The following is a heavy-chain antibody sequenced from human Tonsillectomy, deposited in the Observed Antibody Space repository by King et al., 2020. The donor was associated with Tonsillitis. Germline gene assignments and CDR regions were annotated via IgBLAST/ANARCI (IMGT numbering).Heavy chain of an antibody. CDR2: VNPGSGDT. V-gene: IGHV1-2*02. CDR3: ARDDSTLGVFDY. Sequence: QLLQSGAEVKKPGASVKVSCKASEYSFISYCMHWVRQAPRKGLDRRGWVNPGSGDTDYAQKFQGRVTMTRDTSINTAYMELSRLISDDTAVYYCARDDSTLGVFDYWGQGALVTVSS. D-gene: IGHD2/OR15-2a*01. CDR1: EYSFISYC. J-gene: IGHJ4*02.